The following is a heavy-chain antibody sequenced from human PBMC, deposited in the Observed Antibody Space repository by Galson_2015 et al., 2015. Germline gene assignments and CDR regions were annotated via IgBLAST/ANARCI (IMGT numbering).Heavy chain of an antibody. D-gene: IGHD1-26*01. CDR3: ARVRDPIVGATQGSYFDY. CDR1: GYTFTSYG. V-gene: IGHV1-18*04. CDR2: ISAYNGNT. Sequence: SVKVSCKASGYTFTSYGISWVRQAPGQGLEWMGWISAYNGNTNYAQKLQGRVTMTTDTSTSTAYMELRSLRSDDTAVYYCARVRDPIVGATQGSYFDYWGQGTLVTVSS. J-gene: IGHJ4*02.